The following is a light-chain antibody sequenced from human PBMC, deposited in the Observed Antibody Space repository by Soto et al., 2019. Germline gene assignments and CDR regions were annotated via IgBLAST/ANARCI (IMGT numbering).Light chain of an antibody. CDR2: GAS. J-gene: IGKJ3*01. CDR3: QLYGTSPGFT. CDR1: QSVSSNS. Sequence: ENVLTQSPGTLSLSPGERATLSCRASQSVSSNSLAWYQQKPGQAPRLLIYGASSRATGIPDRFSGSGSGTDFALTISRLEPEDFAVYYCQLYGTSPGFTFGPGTKVDI. V-gene: IGKV3-20*01.